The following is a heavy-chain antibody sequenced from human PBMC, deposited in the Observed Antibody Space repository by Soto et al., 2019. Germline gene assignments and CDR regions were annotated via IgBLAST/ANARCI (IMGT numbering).Heavy chain of an antibody. CDR1: GYTFSTYS. Sequence: QVQLVQSGAEMKKPAASVKVSCKASGYTFSTYSITWVRQAPGQGLDWMGWINPLKGDTNSEARFQDRVTMTTDTSTRTAYMELRSLRSDDTAVYYCARVKVPAAILGAFDLWGQGTLVTVSS. D-gene: IGHD2-2*01. CDR2: INPLKGDT. CDR3: ARVKVPAAILGAFDL. V-gene: IGHV1-18*01. J-gene: IGHJ3*01.